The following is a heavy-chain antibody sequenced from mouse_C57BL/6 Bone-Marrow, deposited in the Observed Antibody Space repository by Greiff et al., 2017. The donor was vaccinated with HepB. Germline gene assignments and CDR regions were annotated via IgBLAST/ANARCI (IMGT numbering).Heavy chain of an antibody. Sequence: QVQLQQPGAELVRPGTSVKLSCKASGYTFTSYWMHWVKQRPGQGLEWIGVIDPSDSYTNYHQNLKGKATLTVDTSSSTAYMQLSSLTSEDSAVYYGTRYSPPPGFAYWGQGTLVTVSA. CDR1: GYTFTSYW. CDR3: TRYSPPPGFAY. CDR2: IDPSDSYT. D-gene: IGHD2-12*01. V-gene: IGHV1-59*01. J-gene: IGHJ3*01.